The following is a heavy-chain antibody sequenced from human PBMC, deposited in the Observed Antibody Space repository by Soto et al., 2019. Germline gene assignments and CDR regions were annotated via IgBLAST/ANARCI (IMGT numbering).Heavy chain of an antibody. CDR2: IWYDGSNK. J-gene: IGHJ6*02. D-gene: IGHD2-2*01. V-gene: IGHV3-33*01. CDR1: GFTFSSYG. CDR3: ARVPAANSNYYYYGMDV. Sequence: LRLSCAASGFTFSSYGMHWVRQAPGKGLEWVAIIWYDGSNKYYADSVKGRFSISRDNSKNTLYLQMNSLRAEDTAVYYCARVPAANSNYYYYGMDVWGQGTAVTVSS.